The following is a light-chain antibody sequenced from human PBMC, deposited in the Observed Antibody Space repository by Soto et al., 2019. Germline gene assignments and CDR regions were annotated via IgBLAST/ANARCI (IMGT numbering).Light chain of an antibody. CDR2: DAS. Sequence: LKSSADGMTVDLGGRVIISRRASQSVSSYLAWYQQKPGQAPRLLIYDASNRATGIPAMFSGGEAGIRVTPAVSAFLPKRSADQTCPLRIYEPNSFGHGTKVDIK. CDR1: QSVSSY. J-gene: IGKJ1*01. CDR3: PLRIYEPNS. V-gene: IGKV3-11*01.